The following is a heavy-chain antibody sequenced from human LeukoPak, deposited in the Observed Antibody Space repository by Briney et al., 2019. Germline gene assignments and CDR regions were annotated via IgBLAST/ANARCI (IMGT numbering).Heavy chain of an antibody. CDR2: ISSSGSTI. CDR1: GFTFSDYY. D-gene: IGHD5-18*01. Sequence: GGSLRLSCAASGFTFSDYYMSWIRQAPGKGLEWVSYISSSGSTIYYADSVKGRFTISRDNAKSSLYLQMNSLRAEDTAVYYCAKDRRPGYSYGSNYFDYWGQGTLVTVSS. CDR3: AKDRRPGYSYGSNYFDY. J-gene: IGHJ4*02. V-gene: IGHV3-11*01.